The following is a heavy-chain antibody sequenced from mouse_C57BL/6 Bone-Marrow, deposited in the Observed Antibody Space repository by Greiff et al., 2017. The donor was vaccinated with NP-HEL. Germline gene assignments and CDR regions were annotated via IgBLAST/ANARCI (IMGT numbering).Heavy chain of an antibody. D-gene: IGHD1-1*01. Sequence: EVKLMESGAELVRPGASVKLSCTASGFNIKDDYMHWVKQRPEQGLEWIGWIDPENGDTEYASKFQGKATITADTSSNTAYLQLSSLTSEDTAVYYCTTNYYGSSYDYYAMDYWGQGTSVTVSS. CDR1: GFNIKDDY. J-gene: IGHJ4*01. V-gene: IGHV14-4*01. CDR3: TTNYYGSSYDYYAMDY. CDR2: IDPENGDT.